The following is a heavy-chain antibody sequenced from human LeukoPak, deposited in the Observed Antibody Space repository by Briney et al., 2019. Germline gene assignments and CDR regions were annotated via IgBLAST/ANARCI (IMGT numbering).Heavy chain of an antibody. Sequence: SQTLSLTCTVSGGSISRGDYYWSWIRQPPGKGPEWIGYIYYSGITYYNPSLKSRPIISVDTSKNQFSLRLSSVTAADTAVYYCARVNYYYMDVWGKGTTVTVSS. J-gene: IGHJ6*03. CDR2: IYYSGIT. V-gene: IGHV4-30-4*08. CDR3: ARVNYYYMDV. CDR1: GGSISRGDYY. D-gene: IGHD4-23*01.